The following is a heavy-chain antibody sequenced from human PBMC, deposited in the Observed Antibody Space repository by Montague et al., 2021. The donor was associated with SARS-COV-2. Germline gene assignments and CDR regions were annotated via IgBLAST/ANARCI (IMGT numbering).Heavy chain of an antibody. CDR1: GGSNSRYC. CDR3: ARHRKDYDILTGYSTSFYYDMDV. J-gene: IGHJ6*02. Sequence: SETLSLTCTVSGGSNSRYCWSWIRQPPGKGLEWIGYVSDSGSDYNPSLKIRFSISVDTSKKLLSLSLSSVTAADTAIYYCARHRKDYDILTGYSTSFYYDMDVWGQGTTVTASS. D-gene: IGHD3-9*01. CDR2: VSDSGS. V-gene: IGHV4-59*08.